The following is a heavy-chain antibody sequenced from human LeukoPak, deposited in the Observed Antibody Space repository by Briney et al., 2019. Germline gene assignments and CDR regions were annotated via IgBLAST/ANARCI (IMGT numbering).Heavy chain of an antibody. J-gene: IGHJ5*02. CDR1: GFTFDDYA. CDR3: ARDLSGSYPNWFDP. CDR2: ISWNSGSI. D-gene: IGHD1-26*01. V-gene: IGHV3-9*01. Sequence: GGSLRLSCAASGFTFDDYAMHWVRQAPGKGLEWVSGISWNSGSIGYADSVKGRFTISRDNAKNSLYLQMNSLRAEDTAVYYCARDLSGSYPNWFDPWGQGTLVTVSS.